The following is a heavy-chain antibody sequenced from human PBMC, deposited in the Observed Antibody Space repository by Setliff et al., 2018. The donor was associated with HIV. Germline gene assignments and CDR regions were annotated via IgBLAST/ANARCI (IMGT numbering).Heavy chain of an antibody. CDR1: GVTSGDYY. CDR3: ARGFCSGGFCHPNFYHYMDV. D-gene: IGHD2-15*01. Sequence: KTSETLSLTCTFSGVTSGDYYWTWIRQHPVKGLEWIGYIYSSGTKYYNPSLKSRLAISLDTSKNQFSLNLKSVTAADAAVYYCARGFCSGGFCHPNFYHYMDVWSKGTTVTVSS. V-gene: IGHV4-31*03. CDR2: IYSSGTK. J-gene: IGHJ6*03.